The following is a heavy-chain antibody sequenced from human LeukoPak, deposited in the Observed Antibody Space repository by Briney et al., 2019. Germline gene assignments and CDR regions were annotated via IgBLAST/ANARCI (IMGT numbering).Heavy chain of an antibody. V-gene: IGHV1-69*05. J-gene: IGHJ4*02. D-gene: IGHD3-22*01. CDR1: GGTFSSYA. CDR3: ASRDYSPHSSGYYYTFDY. CDR2: IIPIFGTA. Sequence: ASVKVSCKASGGTFSSYAISWVRQAPGQGLEWMGGIIPIFGTANYAQKFQGRVTITTDESTSTAYMELSSLRSEDTVVYYCASRDYSPHSSGYYYTFDYWGQGTLVTVSS.